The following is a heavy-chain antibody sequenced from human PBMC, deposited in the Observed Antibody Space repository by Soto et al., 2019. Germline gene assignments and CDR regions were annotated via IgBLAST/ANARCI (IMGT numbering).Heavy chain of an antibody. J-gene: IGHJ6*02. D-gene: IGHD3-9*01. CDR1: GFTFSSYA. CDR3: ARDRRYDILTGYSRYYYYGMDV. Sequence: QVQLVESGGGVVQPGRSLRLSCAASGFTFSSYAMHWVRQAPGKGLEWVAVISYDGSNKYYADSGKGRFTISRDNSKNTLYLQMNSLRGEDTAVYYCARDRRYDILTGYSRYYYYGMDVWGQGTTVTVSS. V-gene: IGHV3-30-3*01. CDR2: ISYDGSNK.